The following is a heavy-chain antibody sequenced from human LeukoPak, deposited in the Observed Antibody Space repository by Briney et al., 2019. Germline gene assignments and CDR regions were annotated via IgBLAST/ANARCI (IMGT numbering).Heavy chain of an antibody. Sequence: PGGSLRLSCAASRFTFSTYAMSWVRQAPGKGLEWVSAISASGRSTFYADSVKGRFTISRDNSKNVLYLQMNSLRAEDTAVYYCAKGGYSNGRYYYYYMDVWGEGTTVTVSS. V-gene: IGHV3-23*01. CDR1: RFTFSTYA. D-gene: IGHD5-18*01. CDR3: AKGGYSNGRYYYYYMDV. J-gene: IGHJ6*03. CDR2: ISASGRST.